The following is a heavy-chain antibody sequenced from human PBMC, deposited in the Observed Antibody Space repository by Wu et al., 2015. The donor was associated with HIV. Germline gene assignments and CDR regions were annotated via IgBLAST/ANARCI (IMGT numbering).Heavy chain of an antibody. CDR1: GGTFSSYT. D-gene: IGHD2-21*01. CDR3: ARELLWGEDF. CDR2: IIPISDTT. V-gene: IGHV1-69*15. Sequence: QVQLAQSGAEVKKPGSSVRVSCKASGGTFSSYTFNWVRQAPGQGLEWMGRIIPISDTTDYAQKFQGRITITADESTRTTYMELSSLRYEDTAVYFCARELLWGEDFWGQGNPGHRSPQ. J-gene: IGHJ4*02.